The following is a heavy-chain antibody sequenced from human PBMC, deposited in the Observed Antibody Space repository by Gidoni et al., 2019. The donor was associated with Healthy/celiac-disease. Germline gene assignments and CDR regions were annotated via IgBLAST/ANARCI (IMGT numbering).Heavy chain of an antibody. D-gene: IGHD5-12*01. V-gene: IGHV3-30*04. CDR1: GFTFSSYA. CDR2: ISYDGSNK. CDR3: ARAGGYWSYYYYGMDV. J-gene: IGHJ6*02. Sequence: QVQLVESGGGVVQPGRSLRLSCAASGFTFSSYAMHWVRQAPGKGLEWVAVISYDGSNKYYADSVKGRFNISRDNSKNTLYLQMNSLRAEDTAVYYCARAGGYWSYYYYGMDVWGQGTTVTVSS.